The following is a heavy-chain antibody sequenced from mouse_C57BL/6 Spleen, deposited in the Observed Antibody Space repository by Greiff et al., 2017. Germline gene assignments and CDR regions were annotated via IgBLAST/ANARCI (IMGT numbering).Heavy chain of an antibody. CDR3: ARSDDYDVGDDMDY. V-gene: IGHV1-18*01. CDR2: INPNNGGT. J-gene: IGHJ4*01. CDR1: GYTFTDYN. D-gene: IGHD2-4*01. Sequence: EVQLQQSGPELVKPGASVKIPCKASGYTFTDYNMGWVKQSHGKSLEWMGDINPNNGGTNYNQKFKGKATLTVDKSSSTAYMELRSLTSEDTAVYYCARSDDYDVGDDMDYWGQGTSVTVSS.